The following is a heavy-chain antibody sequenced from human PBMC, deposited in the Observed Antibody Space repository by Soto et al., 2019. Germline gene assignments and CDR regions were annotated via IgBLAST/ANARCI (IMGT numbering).Heavy chain of an antibody. Sequence: PSETLSLTCTVSGGSISSYYWSWIRQPPGKGLEWIGYIYYSGSTNYNPSLKSRVTISVDTSKNQFSLKLSSVTAADTAVYYCARDFGSSGWSHDAFDIWGQGTMVTVSS. CDR2: IYYSGST. J-gene: IGHJ3*02. D-gene: IGHD6-19*01. CDR3: ARDFGSSGWSHDAFDI. V-gene: IGHV4-59*01. CDR1: GGSISSYY.